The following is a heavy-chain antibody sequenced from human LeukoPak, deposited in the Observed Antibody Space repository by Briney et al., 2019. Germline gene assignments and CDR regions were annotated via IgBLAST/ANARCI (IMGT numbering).Heavy chain of an antibody. CDR2: ISPSGGIT. V-gene: IGHV3-23*01. CDR3: AKDDDWGRYKH. J-gene: IGHJ1*01. D-gene: IGHD3-16*01. CDR1: GFTFSETW. Sequence: GGSLRLSCADSGFTFSETWMSWVRQAPGKGLEWVSGISPSGGITYYTDSVKGRFTISRDNSKNTQSLQMNSLRAEDTAVYYCAKDDDWGRYKHWGQGTLVTVSS.